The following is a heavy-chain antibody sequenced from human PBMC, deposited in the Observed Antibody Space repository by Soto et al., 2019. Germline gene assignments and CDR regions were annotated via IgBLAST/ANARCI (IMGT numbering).Heavy chain of an antibody. V-gene: IGHV3-23*01. CDR2: ISGSGGST. CDR1: GFTFSSYA. J-gene: IGHJ4*02. Sequence: PGGSLRLSCAASGFTFSSYAMSWVRQAPGKGLEWVSAISGSGGSTYYADSVKGRFTISRDNSKNTLYLQMNSLRAEDTAVYYCAKDWIPYYYDSSGYYYDRSPLDYWGQGTLVTVSS. D-gene: IGHD3-22*01. CDR3: AKDWIPYYYDSSGYYYDRSPLDY.